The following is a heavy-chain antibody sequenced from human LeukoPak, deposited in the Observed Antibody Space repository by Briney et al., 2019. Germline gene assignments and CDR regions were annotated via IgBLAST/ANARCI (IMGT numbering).Heavy chain of an antibody. V-gene: IGHV3-23*01. CDR3: AKRSVSSGSYFFDY. J-gene: IGHJ4*02. CDR2: ISGTGGST. Sequence: PGGSLRLSCAASGFTFSSYAMSWVRQAPGKGLEWVSAISGTGGSTYYADSVKGRFTIPRDNSKNTLYLQMNSLRAEDTAVYYCAKRSVSSGSYFFDYWGQGTLVTVSS. D-gene: IGHD1-26*01. CDR1: GFTFSSYA.